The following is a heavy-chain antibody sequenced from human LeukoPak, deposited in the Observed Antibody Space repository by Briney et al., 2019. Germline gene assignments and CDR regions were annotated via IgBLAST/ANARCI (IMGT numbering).Heavy chain of an antibody. D-gene: IGHD5-24*01. Sequence: GGSLRLSCGASGFTFTHHAMHWVRQAPGKGPEWVAVIWSDATNKYYADSVKGRFAISRDDSNNMVYLQMNSLRVEDTAVYYCARDVQRGFGYTNSLDYWGQGTLVTVSS. CDR1: GFTFTHHA. CDR2: IWSDATNK. V-gene: IGHV3-33*01. CDR3: ARDVQRGFGYTNSLDY. J-gene: IGHJ4*02.